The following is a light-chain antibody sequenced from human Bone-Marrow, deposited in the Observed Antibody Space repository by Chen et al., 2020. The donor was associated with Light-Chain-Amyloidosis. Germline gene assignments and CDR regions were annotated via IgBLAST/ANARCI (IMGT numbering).Light chain of an antibody. V-gene: IGLV3-21*02. CDR2: DDS. J-gene: IGLJ2*01. Sequence: SYVLTQPSSVSVAPGQTATIACGENNIGSTRVHWYQQTPGQAPLLGVYDDSGRPSVNPERWSGSNSGTTATLTSSRDEAGDEADYCCQVWDRSSDRPVFGGGTKLAVL. CDR1: NIGSTR. CDR3: QVWDRSSDRPV.